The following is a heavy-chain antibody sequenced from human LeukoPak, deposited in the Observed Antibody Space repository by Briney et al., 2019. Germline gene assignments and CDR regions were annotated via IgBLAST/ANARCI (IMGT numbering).Heavy chain of an antibody. D-gene: IGHD5-24*01. CDR2: ISSSSSTI. CDR3: ARERVLEMATIWDFDY. V-gene: IGHV3-48*04. CDR1: GFTFSSYS. J-gene: IGHJ4*02. Sequence: GGSLRLSCAASGFTFSSYSMNWVRQAPGKGLEWVSYISSSSSTIYYADSVKGRFTISRDNAKNSLYLQMNSLRAEDTAVYYCARERVLEMATIWDFDYWGQGTLVTVSS.